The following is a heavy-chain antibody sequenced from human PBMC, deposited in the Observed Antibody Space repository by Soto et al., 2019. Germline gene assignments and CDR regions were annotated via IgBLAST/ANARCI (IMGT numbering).Heavy chain of an antibody. D-gene: IGHD3-10*01. V-gene: IGHV4-39*01. Sequence: SETLSLTCTVSGGSISSSSYYWGWIRQPPGKGLEWIGSIYYSGSTYYNPSLKSRVTISVDTSKNQFSLKLSSVTAADTAVYYCARMINTMVRGVPFDYWGQGTLVTVSS. CDR3: ARMINTMVRGVPFDY. J-gene: IGHJ4*02. CDR2: IYYSGST. CDR1: GGSISSSSYY.